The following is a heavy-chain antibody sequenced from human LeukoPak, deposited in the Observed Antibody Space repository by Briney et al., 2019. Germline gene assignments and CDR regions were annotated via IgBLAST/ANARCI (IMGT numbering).Heavy chain of an antibody. CDR1: GFTFSSYG. D-gene: IGHD1-26*01. CDR3: AKDYSSGSYYGSNVDY. V-gene: IGHV3-23*01. CDR2: ISGSGGST. J-gene: IGHJ4*02. Sequence: GGSLRLSCAASGFTFSSYGMSWVRQAPGKGLKWVSAISGSGGSTYYADSVKGRFTISRDNSKNTLYLQMNSLRAEDTAVYYCAKDYSSGSYYGSNVDYWGQGTLVTVSS.